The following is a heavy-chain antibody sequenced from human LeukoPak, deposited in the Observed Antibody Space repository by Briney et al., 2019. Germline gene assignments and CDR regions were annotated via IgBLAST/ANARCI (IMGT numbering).Heavy chain of an antibody. CDR2: IHSGGST. CDR3: ARDWEYDAFDI. CDR1: GFAVSNNY. V-gene: IGHV3-53*01. Sequence: PGGSLRFSCAASGFAVSNNYMSWVRQAPGKGLEWVSTIHSGGSTHFADSVKGRFTISRDNSKNTLYLQMNSLRAEDTAVYYCARDWEYDAFDIWGQGTMVTVSS. D-gene: IGHD1-26*01. J-gene: IGHJ3*02.